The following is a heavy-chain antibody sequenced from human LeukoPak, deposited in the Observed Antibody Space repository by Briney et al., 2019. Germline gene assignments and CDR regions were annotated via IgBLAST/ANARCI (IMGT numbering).Heavy chain of an antibody. J-gene: IGHJ4*02. CDR1: GGSISSYY. Sequence: SSETLSLTCTVSGGSISSYYWSWIRQPPGKGLEWIGYIYYSGSTNYNPSLKGRVTISVDTSKNQFSLKLSSVTAADTAVYYCARTIAVADVPFDYWGQGTLVTVSS. CDR3: ARTIAVADVPFDY. D-gene: IGHD6-19*01. V-gene: IGHV4-59*01. CDR2: IYYSGST.